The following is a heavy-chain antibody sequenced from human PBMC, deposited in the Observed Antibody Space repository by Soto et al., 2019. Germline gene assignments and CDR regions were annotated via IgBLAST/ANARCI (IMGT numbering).Heavy chain of an antibody. J-gene: IGHJ6*02. CDR2: INPNSGGT. CDR3: ARDLHGGTGYYGMDV. D-gene: IGHD1-1*01. CDR1: GYTFTGYY. V-gene: IGHV1-2*04. Sequence: QVQLVQSGAEVKKPGASVKVSCKASGYTFTGYYMHWVRQAPGQGLEWMVWINPNSGGTNYAQKFQGWVTMNRDPSISTAYMALSRLRSYDTAVDYCARDLHGGTGYYGMDVWGQGTTVTVSS.